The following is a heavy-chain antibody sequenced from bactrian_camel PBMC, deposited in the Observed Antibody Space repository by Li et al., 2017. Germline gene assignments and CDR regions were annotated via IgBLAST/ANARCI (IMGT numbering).Heavy chain of an antibody. CDR1: RYTYIHNC. V-gene: IGHV3S1*01. Sequence: HVQLVESGGGSVQAGGSLTLSCAAGRYTYIHNCMGWFRQRPGKDREGVAVLWIGGATTTYADSVKGRFTISRDNAKRTLYLQMNSLKPADTAMYYCALKYALGWPLSPTQYNYWGQGTQVTVS. CDR2: LWIGGATT. J-gene: IGHJ4*01. CDR3: ALKYALGWPLSPTQYNY. D-gene: IGHD1*01.